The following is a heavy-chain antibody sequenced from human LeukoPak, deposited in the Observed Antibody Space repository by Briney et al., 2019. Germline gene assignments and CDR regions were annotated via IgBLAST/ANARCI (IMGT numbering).Heavy chain of an antibody. V-gene: IGHV1-69*04. CDR2: IIPILGIA. J-gene: IGHJ4*02. CDR1: GGTFSSYA. D-gene: IGHD3-10*01. CDR3: ARDGYYGSGSYYLAGY. Sequence: ASVKVSCKASGGTFSSYAISWVRQAPGQGLEWMGRIIPILGIANYAQKFQGRVTITADKSTSTAYMELSSLRSEDTAVYYCARDGYYGSGSYYLAGYWGQGTLVTVSS.